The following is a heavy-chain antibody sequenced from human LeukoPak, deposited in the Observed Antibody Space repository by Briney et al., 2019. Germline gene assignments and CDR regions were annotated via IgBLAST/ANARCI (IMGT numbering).Heavy chain of an antibody. J-gene: IGHJ4*02. V-gene: IGHV3-48*01. CDR1: GFTFSTYN. D-gene: IGHD6-13*01. Sequence: GGSLRLSCAASGFTFSTYNMNWVRQAPGKGLEWVSYISSGSGTIYYADSVQGRFTISRDNAKNSLYLQMNSLRAEDTAVYYCARRLTASGKHYFDYWGQGTLVTVSS. CDR2: ISSGSGTI. CDR3: ARRLTASGKHYFDY.